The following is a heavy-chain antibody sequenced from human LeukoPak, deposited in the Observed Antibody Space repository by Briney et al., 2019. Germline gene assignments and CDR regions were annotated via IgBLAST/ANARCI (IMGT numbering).Heavy chain of an antibody. CDR2: IYYSGST. J-gene: IGHJ4*02. CDR1: GGSLSSYY. V-gene: IGHV4-59*08. D-gene: IGHD4-17*01. CDR3: ARHGTPTGGIDY. Sequence: PAETLSLTCTVSGGSLSSYYWSWIRQPPGKGLEWIGYIYYSGSTNYNPSLKRRVTISVDTSKDQFSLRLSSVTAADTAVYYCARHGTPTGGIDYWGQGTLVTVSS.